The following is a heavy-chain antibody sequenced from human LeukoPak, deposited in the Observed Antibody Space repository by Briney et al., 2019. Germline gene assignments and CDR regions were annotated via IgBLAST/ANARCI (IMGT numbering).Heavy chain of an antibody. D-gene: IGHD2/OR15-2a*01. CDR1: GFTFTTYG. Sequence: PGGSLRLSCTASGFTFTTYGMHWVRQAPGKGLECMTVISKDGSKRVSTDSVKGRFTISRDNSKNTLYLQMNSLRAEDTAVYYCARSTSAFSPCNYWGQGTLVTVSS. CDR2: ISKDGSKR. CDR3: ARSTSAFSPCNY. J-gene: IGHJ4*02. V-gene: IGHV3-30*03.